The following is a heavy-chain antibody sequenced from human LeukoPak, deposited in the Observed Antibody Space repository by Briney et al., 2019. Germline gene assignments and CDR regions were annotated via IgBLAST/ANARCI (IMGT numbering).Heavy chain of an antibody. D-gene: IGHD3-10*01. CDR1: GYTFTGYY. V-gene: IGHV1-2*02. CDR2: INPNSGGT. J-gene: IGHJ4*02. Sequence: ASVKVSCKASGYTFTGYYMHWVRQAPGQGLEWMGWINPNSGGTNYAQKSQGRVTMTRDTSISTAYMELSRLRSDDTAVYYCARVRGTMVRGVILGFDYWGQGTLVTVSS. CDR3: ARVRGTMVRGVILGFDY.